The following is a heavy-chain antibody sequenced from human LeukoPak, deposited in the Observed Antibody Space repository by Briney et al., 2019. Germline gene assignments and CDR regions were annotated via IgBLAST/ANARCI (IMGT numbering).Heavy chain of an antibody. CDR3: ARVPYRSIVGAQGLDY. CDR1: GGSISSSSYY. Sequence: SETLSLTCTVSGGSISSSSYYWGWIRQPPGKGLEWIGSIYYSGSTYYNPSLKSRVTISVDTSKNQFSLKLSSVTAADTAVYYCARVPYRSIVGAQGLDYWGQGTLVPVSS. CDR2: IYYSGST. D-gene: IGHD1-26*01. J-gene: IGHJ4*02. V-gene: IGHV4-39*07.